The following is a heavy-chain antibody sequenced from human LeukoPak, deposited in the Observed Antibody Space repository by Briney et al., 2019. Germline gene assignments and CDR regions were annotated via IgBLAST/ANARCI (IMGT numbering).Heavy chain of an antibody. V-gene: IGHV4-4*07. D-gene: IGHD3-22*01. J-gene: IGHJ3*01. CDR2: IHTGGST. CDR1: GGSIFTYY. Sequence: SETLSLTCSISGGSIFTYYWSWVRQPAVKGLEWIGRIHTGGSTNYSPSLKSRVTMSLDTSKNQFSLKLASVTAADTAVYYCARIFDRDVWGQGTMVTVSS. CDR3: ARIFDRDV.